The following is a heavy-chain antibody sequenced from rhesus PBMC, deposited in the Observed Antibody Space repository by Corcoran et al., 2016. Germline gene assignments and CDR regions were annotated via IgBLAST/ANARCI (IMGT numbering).Heavy chain of an antibody. CDR1: GGSISSSY. CDR3: ARDVAAAGTGSPY. D-gene: IGHD6-25*01. Sequence: QLQLQESGPGLVKPSETLSVTCAVSGGSISSSYWSWIRQAPGKGLVWIGYIYGSGSSTNYNPSLKSRVTLSVDTSKNQLALKLSSVTTADTAVYYCARDVAAAGTGSPYWGQGVLVTVSS. CDR2: IYGSGSST. V-gene: IGHV4-169*02. J-gene: IGHJ4*01.